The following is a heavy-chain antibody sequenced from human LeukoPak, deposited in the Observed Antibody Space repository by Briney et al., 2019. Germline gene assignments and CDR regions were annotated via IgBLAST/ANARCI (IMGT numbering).Heavy chain of an antibody. V-gene: IGHV3-23*01. CDR2: ISGSGGST. D-gene: IGHD6-6*01. CDR3: AKDGTYSSSYYYYYGMDV. CDR1: GFTFSSYA. Sequence: GSLRLSCAASGFTFSSYAMSWVRQAPGKGLEWVSAISGSGGSTYYADSVKGRFTISRDNSKNTLYLQMNSLRAEDTAVYYCAKDGTYSSSYYYYYGMDVWGQGTTVTVSS. J-gene: IGHJ6*02.